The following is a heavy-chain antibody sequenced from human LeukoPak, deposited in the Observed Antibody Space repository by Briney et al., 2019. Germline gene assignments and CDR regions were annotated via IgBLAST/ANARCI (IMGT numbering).Heavy chain of an antibody. V-gene: IGHV4-59*01. CDR3: ARGGGIAVDRSWFDP. D-gene: IGHD6-19*01. J-gene: IGHJ5*02. Sequence: SETLSLTYTVSGGSISSYYWSWIRQPPGKGLEWIGYIYYSGSTNYNPSLKSRVTISVDTSKNQFSLKLSSVTAADTAVYYCARGGGIAVDRSWFDPWGQGTLVTVSS. CDR1: GGSISSYY. CDR2: IYYSGST.